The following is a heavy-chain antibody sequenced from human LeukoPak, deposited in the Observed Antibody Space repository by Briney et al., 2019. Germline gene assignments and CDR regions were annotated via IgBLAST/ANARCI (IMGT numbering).Heavy chain of an antibody. V-gene: IGHV4-61*08. D-gene: IGHD3/OR15-3a*01. CDR1: GGSISSGGYS. CDR3: ARRVDYYFDY. Sequence: SETLSLTCAVSGGSISSGGYSWSWIRQPPGTGLEWIGYIYYSGSTNYNPSLKSRVTISVDTSKNQFSLKLSSVTAADTAVYYCARRVDYYFDYWGQGTLVTASS. CDR2: IYYSGST. J-gene: IGHJ4*02.